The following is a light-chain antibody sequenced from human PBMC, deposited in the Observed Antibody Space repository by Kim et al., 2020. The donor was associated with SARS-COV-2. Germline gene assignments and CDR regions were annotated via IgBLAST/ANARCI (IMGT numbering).Light chain of an antibody. CDR3: HQFNHGWT. CDR1: QSITTN. V-gene: IGKV3-15*01. Sequence: EIVLTQSPATLSVSPGERATLSCRASQSITTNLAWYQQKPGQAPRLLIYGASTRATGIPARFSGSGSGTDFTLTISSLQSEDLAVYYCHQFNHGWTFGQGTKVDIK. J-gene: IGKJ1*01. CDR2: GAS.